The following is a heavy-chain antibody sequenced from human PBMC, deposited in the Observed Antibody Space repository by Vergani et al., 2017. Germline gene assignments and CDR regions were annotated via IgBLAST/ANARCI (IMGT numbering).Heavy chain of an antibody. CDR3: AREEGSSGYPGYYFDY. J-gene: IGHJ4*02. Sequence: EVQLVPSGAEVKKPGESLKISCKGSGYSFTSYWIGWVRQMPGKGLEWMGIIYPGDSDTRYSPSFQGQVTISADKSISTAYLQWSSLKASDTAMYYCAREEGSSGYPGYYFDYWGQGTLVTVSS. D-gene: IGHD3-22*01. CDR1: GYSFTSYW. V-gene: IGHV5-51*03. CDR2: IYPGDSDT.